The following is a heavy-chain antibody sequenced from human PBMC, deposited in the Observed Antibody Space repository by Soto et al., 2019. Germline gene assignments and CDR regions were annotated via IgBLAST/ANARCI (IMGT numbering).Heavy chain of an antibody. CDR2: IYYSGST. D-gene: IGHD3-10*01. V-gene: IGHV4-59*01. CDR3: AREGYYYGSGSPKVLYYYYGMDV. Sequence: SETLSLTSTVSGGSISSYYWSWIRQPPGKGLEWIGYIYYSGSTNYNPSLKSRVTISVDTSKNQFSLKLSSVTAADTAVYYCAREGYYYGSGSPKVLYYYYGMDVWGQGTTVTVSS. J-gene: IGHJ6*02. CDR1: GGSISSYY.